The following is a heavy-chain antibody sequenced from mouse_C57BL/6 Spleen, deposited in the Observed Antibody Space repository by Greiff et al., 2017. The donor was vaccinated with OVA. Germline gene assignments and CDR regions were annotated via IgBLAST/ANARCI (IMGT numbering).Heavy chain of an antibody. CDR2: INPSTGGT. D-gene: IGHD1-1*01. CDR1: GYSFTGYY. J-gene: IGHJ3*01. Sequence: VQLQQSGPELVKPGASVKISCKASGYSFTGYYMNWVKQSPEKSLEWIGEINPSTGGTTYNQKFKAKATLTVDKSSSTAYMQLKSLTSEDSAVXYCSRGSSTWFAYWGQGTLVTVSA. V-gene: IGHV1-42*01. CDR3: SRGSSTWFAY.